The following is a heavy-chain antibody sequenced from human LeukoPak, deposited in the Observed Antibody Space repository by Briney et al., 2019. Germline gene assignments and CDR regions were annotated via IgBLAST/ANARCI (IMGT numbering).Heavy chain of an antibody. J-gene: IGHJ4*02. Sequence: PGGSLRLSCAASGFTFSSYAMSWVRQAPGKGLEWVSAISGSGGSTYYADSVEGRFTISRDNAKNTLYLEINSLRAEDTAVYYCARGIVDGSYRGWGQGTLVTVSS. CDR1: GFTFSSYA. CDR2: ISGSGGST. V-gene: IGHV3-23*01. D-gene: IGHD1-26*01. CDR3: ARGIVDGSYRG.